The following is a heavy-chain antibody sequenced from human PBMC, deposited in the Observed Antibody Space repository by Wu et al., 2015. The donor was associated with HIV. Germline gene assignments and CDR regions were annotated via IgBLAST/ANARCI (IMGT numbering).Heavy chain of an antibody. CDR2: IIPIFGTA. J-gene: IGHJ5*02. V-gene: IGHV1-69*12. CDR3: ARDLIYYFRVGDWGWFDP. Sequence: QVQLVQSGAEVKKPGSSVKVSCKASGGTFSSYAISWVRQAPGQGLEWMGGIIPIFGTANYAQKFQGRVTITADESTSTAYMELSSLRSEDTAVYYCARDLIYYFRVGDWGWFDPWGQGTLVTVSS. D-gene: IGHD3-10*02. CDR1: GGTFSSYA.